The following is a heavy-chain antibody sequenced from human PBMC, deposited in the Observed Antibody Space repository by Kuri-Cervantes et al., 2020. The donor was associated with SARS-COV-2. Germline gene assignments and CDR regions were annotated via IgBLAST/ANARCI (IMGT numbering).Heavy chain of an antibody. CDR2: IYYSGST. J-gene: IGHJ5*02. CDR1: GGSISSRNFY. D-gene: IGHD3-22*01. Sequence: SETLSLTCSVSGGSISSRNFYWGWIRQPPGKGLEWIGNIYYSGSTYYSPSLKSRVTISMDTSKDQFSLKLSSVTAADTAVYYCATSYYYDSSGYYGWFDPWGQGVLVTVSS. V-gene: IGHV4-39*01. CDR3: ATSYYYDSSGYYGWFDP.